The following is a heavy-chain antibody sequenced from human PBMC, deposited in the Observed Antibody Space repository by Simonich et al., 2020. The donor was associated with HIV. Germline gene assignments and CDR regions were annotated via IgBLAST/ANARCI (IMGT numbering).Heavy chain of an antibody. Sequence: QVQLVESGGGVVQPGRSLRLSCAASGFTFSSYAMHWVRQAPGKGLEWGAVISYDGSNKYYADSVKGRVTISRDNSKNTLYLQMNSLRAEDTAVYYCASGGSISSVWADDYWGQGTLVTVSS. V-gene: IGHV3-30*07. CDR1: GFTFSSYA. CDR2: ISYDGSNK. CDR3: ASGGSISSVWADDY. D-gene: IGHD3-16*01. J-gene: IGHJ4*02.